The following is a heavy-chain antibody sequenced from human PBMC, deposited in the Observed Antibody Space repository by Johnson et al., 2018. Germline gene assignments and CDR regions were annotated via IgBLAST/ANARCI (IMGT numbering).Heavy chain of an antibody. Sequence: VQLGQSGGGLVEPGGSLRLSCAASGFTFSNDAMSWVRQAPGKGLEWVSAISGSGGGTYYADSVKGRVTISRDNSKNTLYLQMNSLRAEDTAVYYCAKDFMTTAAEYFQHWGQGTLVTVSS. V-gene: IGHV3-23*04. CDR1: GFTFSNDA. D-gene: IGHD1-14*01. CDR2: ISGSGGGT. CDR3: AKDFMTTAAEYFQH. J-gene: IGHJ1*01.